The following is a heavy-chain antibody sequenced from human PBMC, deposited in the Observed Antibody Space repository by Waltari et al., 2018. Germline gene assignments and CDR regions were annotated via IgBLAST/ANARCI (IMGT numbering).Heavy chain of an antibody. J-gene: IGHJ3*02. D-gene: IGHD2-21*02. CDR1: GFTVSSNY. V-gene: IGHV3-53*01. CDR3: ARGDIVVVTAPPEDAFDI. Sequence: EVQLVESGGGLIQPGGSLRLSCAASGFTVSSNYMSWVRQAPGKGLEWVSVIYSGGSTYYADSVKGRFTISRDNSKNTLYLQMNSLRAEDTAVYYCARGDIVVVTAPPEDAFDIWGQGTMVTVSS. CDR2: IYSGGST.